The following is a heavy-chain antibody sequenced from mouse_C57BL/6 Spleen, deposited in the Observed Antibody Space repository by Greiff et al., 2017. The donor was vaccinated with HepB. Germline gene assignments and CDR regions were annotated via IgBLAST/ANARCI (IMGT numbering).Heavy chain of an antibody. CDR2: INPSNGGT. CDR3: ARGENCYGRRDYYAMDD. Sequence: QVQLQQSGTELVKPGASVKLSCKASGYTFTSYWMHWVKQRPGQGLEWIGNINPSNGGTNYNEKFKSKATLAVDKSSSTAYMQLISLTSEDSAVYYCARGENCYGRRDYYAMDDWGQGTSVTVAS. CDR1: GYTFTSYW. D-gene: IGHD1-1*01. J-gene: IGHJ4*01. V-gene: IGHV1-53*01.